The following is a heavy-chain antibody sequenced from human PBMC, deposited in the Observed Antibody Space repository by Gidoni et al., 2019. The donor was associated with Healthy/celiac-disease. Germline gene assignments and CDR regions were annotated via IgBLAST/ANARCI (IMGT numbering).Heavy chain of an antibody. CDR1: GFSFAAYG. V-gene: IGHV3-20*01. D-gene: IGHD2-15*01. CDR2: INWNGGST. J-gene: IGHJ6*02. Sequence: EVQLVESGGGVVRPGGSLRLSCAASGFSFAAYGMSWVRQAPGKGLEWVSGINWNGGSTGYADSVKGRFTISRDNAKNSLYLQMNSLRAEDTALYHCARVKSSGGSPYYGMDVWGQGTTVTVSS. CDR3: ARVKSSGGSPYYGMDV.